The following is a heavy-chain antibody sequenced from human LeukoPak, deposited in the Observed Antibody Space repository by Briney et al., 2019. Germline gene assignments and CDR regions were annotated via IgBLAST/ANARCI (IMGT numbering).Heavy chain of an antibody. J-gene: IGHJ3*01. CDR1: GFSFSSYS. CDR3: AKGRTAVRDTFDF. CDR2: MSGSTGTT. Sequence: GGSLRLSCVASGFSFSSYSMSWVRQAPGKGLEWVSAMSGSTGTTAYAASVRGRFTISRDNSKNTLYLQMSSLRAEDTALYCCAKGRTAVRDTFDFWGQGTVVTVSS. D-gene: IGHD1-1*01. V-gene: IGHV3-23*01.